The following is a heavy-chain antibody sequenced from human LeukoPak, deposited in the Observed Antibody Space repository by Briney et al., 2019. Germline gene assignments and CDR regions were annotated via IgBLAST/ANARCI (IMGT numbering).Heavy chain of an antibody. CDR3: ARGTTYNQYYYDSSGYYSFDY. J-gene: IGHJ4*02. V-gene: IGHV4-61*02. D-gene: IGHD3-22*01. Sequence: SETLSLTCTVSGGSISSGSYYWSWIQQPAGKGLEWIGRIYTSGSTNYNPSLKSRVTITVDTSKNQFSPKLSSVTAADTAVYYCARGTTYNQYYYDSSGYYSFDYWGQGTLVTVSS. CDR1: GGSISSGSYY. CDR2: IYTSGST.